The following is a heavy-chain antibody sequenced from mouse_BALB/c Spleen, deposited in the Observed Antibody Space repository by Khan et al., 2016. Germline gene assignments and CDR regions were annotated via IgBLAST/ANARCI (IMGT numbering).Heavy chain of an antibody. CDR1: GYTFTNYG. D-gene: IGHD2-4*01. V-gene: IGHV9-3-1*01. CDR2: INTYTGEP. Sequence: QIQLVQSGPELKKPGETVKISCKASGYTFTNYGMNWVKQAPGKGLKWMGWINTYTGEPTYADDFKGRFAFSLETSASTAYLQINNLKNEDTATYFCARGGITTRYYAMDYWGQGTSVTVSS. CDR3: ARGGITTRYYAMDY. J-gene: IGHJ4*01.